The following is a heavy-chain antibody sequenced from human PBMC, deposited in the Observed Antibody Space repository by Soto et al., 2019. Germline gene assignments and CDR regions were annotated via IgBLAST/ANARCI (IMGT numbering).Heavy chain of an antibody. CDR2: FIPILDMA. J-gene: IGHJ4*02. CDR1: GGTFNTYT. CDR3: AITYCRDNSCPRDFDI. Sequence: QVQVVQSGAEVKKPESSVKVSCKPSGGTFNTYTVNWVRLAPGHGLEWMGRFIPILDMANYAQKSQDRVTITADRSTFTAYMELNRLTSDDTAVYYCAITYCRDNSCPRDFDIRGPGTRVTVSS. V-gene: IGHV1-69*02. D-gene: IGHD2-21*01.